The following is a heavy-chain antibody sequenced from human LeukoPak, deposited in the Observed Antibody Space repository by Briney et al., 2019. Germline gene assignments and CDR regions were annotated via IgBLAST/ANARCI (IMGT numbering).Heavy chain of an antibody. CDR2: IYYSGST. CDR1: GGSISSSSYY. J-gene: IGHJ5*02. CDR3: ARPRIAVAGTGWFDP. D-gene: IGHD6-19*01. Sequence: SETLSLTCTVSGGSISSSSYYWGWIRQPPGKGLEWIGSIYYSGSTYYNPSLKSRVTISVDTSKSQFSLKLSSVTAADTAVYYCARPRIAVAGTGWFDPWGQGTLVTVSS. V-gene: IGHV4-39*01.